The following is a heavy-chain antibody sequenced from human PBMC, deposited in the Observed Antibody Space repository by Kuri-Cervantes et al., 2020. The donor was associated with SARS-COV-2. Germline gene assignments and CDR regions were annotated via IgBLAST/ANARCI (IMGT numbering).Heavy chain of an antibody. D-gene: IGHD2/OR15-2a*01. CDR3: AKSRGPFSLSVRLSVLDP. Sequence: GESLKISCAVSGLSINNYDMHWVRQAQGKGPEWVAVISYEGSNKHYSDSVKGRFTIYRDNSKSMVYLQINSLRPEDTATYYCAKSRGPFSLSVRLSVLDPWGRGTMVTVSS. CDR2: ISYEGSNK. J-gene: IGHJ5*02. CDR1: GLSINNYD. V-gene: IGHV3-30*18.